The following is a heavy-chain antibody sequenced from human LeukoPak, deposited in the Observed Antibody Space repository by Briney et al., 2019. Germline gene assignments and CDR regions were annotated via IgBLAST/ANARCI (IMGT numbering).Heavy chain of an antibody. Sequence: SETLSLTCTVSGGSVSSGNYYWTWIRQPPGKGLEWIGYIHYSGNTNHNPSLKSRVTMSVDTSKNQFSLKLSSVTAADTAVYYCARGRELGNPIAAAGTVGYWGQGTLVTVSS. D-gene: IGHD6-13*01. CDR2: IHYSGNT. V-gene: IGHV4-61*01. CDR3: ARGRELGNPIAAAGTVGY. J-gene: IGHJ4*02. CDR1: GGSVSSGNYY.